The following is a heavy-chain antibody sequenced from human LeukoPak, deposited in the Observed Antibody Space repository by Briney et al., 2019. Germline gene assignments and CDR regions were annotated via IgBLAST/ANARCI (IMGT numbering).Heavy chain of an antibody. Sequence: GGSLRLSCAASGFTFSSYWMHWVRQAPGKGLVWVSRINSDGSSTNDADSVKGRFTMFRDNAKNTLYLQMNSLRAEDTAVYYCARCRPDWGMDVWGKGTTVTVSS. CDR2: INSDGSST. J-gene: IGHJ6*03. CDR1: GFTFSSYW. D-gene: IGHD3-16*01. CDR3: ARCRPDWGMDV. V-gene: IGHV3-74*01.